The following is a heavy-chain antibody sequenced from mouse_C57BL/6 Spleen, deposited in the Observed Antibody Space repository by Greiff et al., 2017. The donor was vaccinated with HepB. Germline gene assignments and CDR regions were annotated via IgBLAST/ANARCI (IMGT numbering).Heavy chain of an antibody. J-gene: IGHJ1*03. CDR1: GYTFTDYN. CDR3: ARRGYGSIYWYFDV. CDR2: INPNNGGT. V-gene: IGHV1-18*01. D-gene: IGHD1-1*01. Sequence: SGPELVKPGASVRIPCKASGYTFTDYNMDWVKQSHGKSLEWIGDINPNNGGTIYNQKFKGKATLTVDKSSSTAYMELRSLTSEDTAVYYCARRGYGSIYWYFDVWGTGTTVTVSS.